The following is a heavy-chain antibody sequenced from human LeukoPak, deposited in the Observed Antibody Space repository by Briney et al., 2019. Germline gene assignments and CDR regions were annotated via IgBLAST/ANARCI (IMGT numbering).Heavy chain of an antibody. D-gene: IGHD4-11*01. Sequence: SETLSLTCAVYGGSFSGYYWSWIRQPPGKGLEWIGSIYHSGSTYYNPSLKSRVTTSVDTSKNQFSLKLSSVTAADTAVYYCARVEESVSGNYGARYFQHWGQGTLVTVSS. J-gene: IGHJ1*01. CDR2: IYHSGST. CDR1: GGSFSGYY. CDR3: ARVEESVSGNYGARYFQH. V-gene: IGHV4-34*01.